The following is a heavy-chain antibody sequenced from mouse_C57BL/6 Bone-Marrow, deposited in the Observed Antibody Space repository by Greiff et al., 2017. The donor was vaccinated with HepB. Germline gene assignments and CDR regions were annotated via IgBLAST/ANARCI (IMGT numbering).Heavy chain of an antibody. D-gene: IGHD2-4*01. CDR2: IDPSDSYT. J-gene: IGHJ3*01. Sequence: VQLQQPGAELVRPGTSVKLSCKASGYTFTSYWMHWVKQRPGQGLEWIGVIDPSDSYTNYNQKFKGKATITADTSSNTAYLQLSSLTSEDTAVYYCARGDYYDYDWGQGTLVTVSA. CDR1: GYTFTSYW. CDR3: ARGDYYDYD. V-gene: IGHV1-59*01.